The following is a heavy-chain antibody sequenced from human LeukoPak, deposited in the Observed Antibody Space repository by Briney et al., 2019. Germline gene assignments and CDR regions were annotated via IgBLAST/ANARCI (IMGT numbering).Heavy chain of an antibody. D-gene: IGHD4-17*01. CDR2: ISGSGGDT. CDR3: AKGRGTTVTAAANY. Sequence: GGSLRLSCAASGFTFNSYAMTWVRQAPGKGLEWVSAISGSGGDTEYADSVKGQFTISRDNSKNTLFLQFNSLRADDTAVYYCAKGRGTTVTAAANYWGQGTLVTVSS. V-gene: IGHV3-23*01. J-gene: IGHJ4*02. CDR1: GFTFNSYA.